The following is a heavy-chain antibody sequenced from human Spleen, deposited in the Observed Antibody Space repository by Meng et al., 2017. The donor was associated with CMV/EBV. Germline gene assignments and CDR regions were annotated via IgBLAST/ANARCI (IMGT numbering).Heavy chain of an antibody. Sequence: VGSLRLSCTASGFTFSTYDFHWVRQPTGKGLEWVSSIGTVGDTYSIGSVKGRFIISREDAKNSVYLQMNGLRDGDTGLYYCARARSPTHFDYWGQGALVTVSS. V-gene: IGHV3-13*01. CDR1: GFTFSTYD. CDR3: ARARSPTHFDY. J-gene: IGHJ4*02. CDR2: IGTVGDT.